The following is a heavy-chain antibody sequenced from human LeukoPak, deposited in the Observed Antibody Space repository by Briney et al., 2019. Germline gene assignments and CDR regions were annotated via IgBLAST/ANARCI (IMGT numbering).Heavy chain of an antibody. CDR1: GGTFRSYT. J-gene: IGHJ6*03. CDR2: IISSFGTV. Sequence: GASVKVSCKASGGTFRSYTIFWVRQAPGHGLEWMGRIISSFGTVNYAQKFQGRVTITTNEPTSTAYMELSSLRSEDTAVYYCASRVRGGSAANYYYYMDVWGKGTTVTVSS. CDR3: ASRVRGGSAANYYYYMDV. V-gene: IGHV1-69*05. D-gene: IGHD3-10*01.